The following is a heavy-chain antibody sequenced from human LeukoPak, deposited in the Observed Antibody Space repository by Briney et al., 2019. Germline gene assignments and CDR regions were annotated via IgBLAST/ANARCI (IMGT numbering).Heavy chain of an antibody. D-gene: IGHD1-26*01. CDR1: GFTFSANG. V-gene: IGHV3-33*01. CDR2: IYYDGGNK. J-gene: IGHJ2*01. Sequence: PGGSLRLSCAASGFTFSANGMHWVRQVPGKGLEWVALIYYDGGNKFYLDSVKGRFTISRDNSRNMLYLQMNSLRVEDTAVYYCARDLLSSGRYSWYFDLWGRGALVTVSS. CDR3: ARDLLSSGRYSWYFDL.